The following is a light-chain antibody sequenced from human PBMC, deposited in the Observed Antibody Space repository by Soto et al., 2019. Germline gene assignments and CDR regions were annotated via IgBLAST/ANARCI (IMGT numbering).Light chain of an antibody. CDR1: SGHSTYT. CDR2: LEGSGSY. V-gene: IGLV4-60*03. CDR3: ETWNTNNWV. J-gene: IGLJ3*02. Sequence: QPVLTQSSSASASLGSSVKLTCTLSSGHSTYTIAWHQQQPGKAPRYLMKLEGSGSYNKGSGVPDRFSGSSSGAARYLTISNLQSEDEAVYYCETWNTNNWVFGGGTKLTVL.